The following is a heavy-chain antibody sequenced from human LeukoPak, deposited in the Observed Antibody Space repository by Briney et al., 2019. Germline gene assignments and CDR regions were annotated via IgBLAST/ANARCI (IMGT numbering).Heavy chain of an antibody. J-gene: IGHJ4*02. D-gene: IGHD3-10*01. CDR1: GFTFGNYS. V-gene: IGHV3-21*01. CDR3: ARCYDSGSYGIDY. Sequence: GGSLRLSCAASGFTFGNYSMNWVRQVPAKGLQWVSSISSTGRYIYYADSVKGRFTVSRDNAKNSLSLQMNSLGAEDTAVYYCARCYDSGSYGIDYWGQGTLVTVSS. CDR2: ISSTGRYI.